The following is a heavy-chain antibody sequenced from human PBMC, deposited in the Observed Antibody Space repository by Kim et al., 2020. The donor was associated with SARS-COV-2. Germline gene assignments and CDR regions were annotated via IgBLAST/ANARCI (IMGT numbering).Heavy chain of an antibody. J-gene: IGHJ6*02. CDR2: MNPNSGNT. D-gene: IGHD3-9*01. V-gene: IGHV1-8*01. CDR3: ARAHFHYDILTGYPDYYYYGMDV. Sequence: ASVKVSCKASGYTFTSYDINWVRQATGQGLEWMGWMNPNSGNTGYAQKFQGRVTMTRNTSISTAYMELSSLRSEDTAVYYCARAHFHYDILTGYPDYYYYGMDVWGQGTTVTVSS. CDR1: GYTFTSYD.